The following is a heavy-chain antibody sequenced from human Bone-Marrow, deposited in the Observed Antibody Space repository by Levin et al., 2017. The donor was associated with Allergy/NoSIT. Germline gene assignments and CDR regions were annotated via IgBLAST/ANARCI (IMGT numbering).Heavy chain of an antibody. CDR2: IYTSGST. V-gene: IGHV4-61*02. J-gene: IGHJ3*02. CDR3: ARDPRGYLDAFDI. CDR1: GGSISSGSYY. Sequence: LRLSCTVSGGSISSGSYYWSWIRQPAGKGLEWIGRIYTSGSTNYNPSLRSRVTISVDTSKNQFSLKLSSVTAADTAVYYCARDPRGYLDAFDIWGQGTMVTVSS. D-gene: IGHD3-16*02.